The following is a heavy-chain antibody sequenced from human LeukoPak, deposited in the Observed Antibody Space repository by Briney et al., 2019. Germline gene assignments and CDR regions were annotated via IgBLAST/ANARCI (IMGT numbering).Heavy chain of an antibody. D-gene: IGHD3-16*01. J-gene: IGHJ3*02. CDR3: ARALLGRVDAFDI. CDR1: GFTVSSNY. CDR2: IYSGGST. V-gene: IGHV3-53*01. Sequence: GGSLRLSCAASGFTVSSNYMSWVRQAPGKGLEWVSVIYSGGSTYYADSVKGRFTISRDNSKNTLYLQMNSLRAEDTAVYYCARALLGRVDAFDIWGQGTMVTVSS.